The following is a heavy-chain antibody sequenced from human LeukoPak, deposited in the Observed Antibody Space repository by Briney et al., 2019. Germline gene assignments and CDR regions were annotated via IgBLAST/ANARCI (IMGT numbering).Heavy chain of an antibody. V-gene: IGHV4-59*01. CDR3: AREITGTYGGYYYYYGMDV. Sequence: SETLSLTCTVSGDSISSYYWSWLRQPPGKGLEWIGYIYYSGSTNYNPSLKSRVTISVDTSKNQFSLKLSSVTAADTAVYYCAREITGTYGGYYYYYGMDVWGQGTTVTVSS. D-gene: IGHD1-26*01. CDR2: IYYSGST. J-gene: IGHJ6*02. CDR1: GDSISSYY.